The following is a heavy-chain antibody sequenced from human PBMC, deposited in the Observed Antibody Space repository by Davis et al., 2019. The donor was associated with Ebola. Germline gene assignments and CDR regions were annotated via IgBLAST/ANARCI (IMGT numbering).Heavy chain of an antibody. V-gene: IGHV3-33*01. CDR3: ARCGYSYGFMGVGWFDP. CDR2: IWYDGSNK. J-gene: IGHJ5*02. Sequence: GESLKISCAASGFTFSSYGMHWVRQAPGQGLEWVAGIWYDGSNKYYADSVKGRFTISRDNSKNTLYLQMNSLRAEDTAVYYCARCGYSYGFMGVGWFDPWGQGTLVTVSS. CDR1: GFTFSSYG. D-gene: IGHD5-18*01.